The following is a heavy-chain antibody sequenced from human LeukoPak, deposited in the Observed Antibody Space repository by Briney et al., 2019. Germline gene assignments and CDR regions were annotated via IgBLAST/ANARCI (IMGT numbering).Heavy chain of an antibody. J-gene: IGHJ3*02. CDR2: ISSSSSYI. CDR3: AGPPVVTATDDAFDI. Sequence: PGGSLRLSCAASGFTFSSYSMNWVRQAPGKGLEWVSSISSSSSYIYYADSVKGRFTTSRDNAKNSLYLQMNSLRAEDTAVYYCAGPPVVTATDDAFDIWGQGTMVTVSS. CDR1: GFTFSSYS. D-gene: IGHD2-21*02. V-gene: IGHV3-21*01.